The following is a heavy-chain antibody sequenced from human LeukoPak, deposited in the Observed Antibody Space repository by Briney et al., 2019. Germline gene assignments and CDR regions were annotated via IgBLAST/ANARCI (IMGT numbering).Heavy chain of an antibody. CDR1: GFTFSSYS. J-gene: IGHJ4*02. D-gene: IGHD5-18*01. CDR3: ARVSSVVGGYSYGLTYYFDY. CDR2: ISSSSSYI. Sequence: GGSLRLSCAASGFTFSSYSMNWVRQAPGKGLEWVSSISSSSSYIYYADSVKGRFTISRDNAKNSLYLQMNSLRAEDTAVYYCARVSSVVGGYSYGLTYYFDYWGQGTLVTVSS. V-gene: IGHV3-21*01.